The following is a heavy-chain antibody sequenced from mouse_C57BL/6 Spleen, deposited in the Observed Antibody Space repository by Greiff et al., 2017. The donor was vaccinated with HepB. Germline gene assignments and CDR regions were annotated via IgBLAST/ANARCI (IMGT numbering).Heavy chain of an antibody. V-gene: IGHV1-15*01. CDR2: IDPETGGT. J-gene: IGHJ2*01. Sequence: QVQLKESGAELVRPGASVTLSCKASGYTFTDYEMHWVKQTPVHGLEWIGAIDPETGGTAYNQKFKGKAILTADKSSSTAYMELRSLTSEDSAVYYCTRAYYSHDYWGQGTTLTVSS. CDR3: TRAYYSHDY. D-gene: IGHD2-12*01. CDR1: GYTFTDYE.